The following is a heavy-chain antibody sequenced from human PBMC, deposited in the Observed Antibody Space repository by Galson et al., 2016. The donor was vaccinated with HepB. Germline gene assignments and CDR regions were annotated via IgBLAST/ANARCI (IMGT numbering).Heavy chain of an antibody. CDR1: EFNFRNDW. CDR3: ARAVTGGYDSGLDY. Sequence: SLRLSCAASEFNFRNDWMHWVRQVPGKGLVWVSRINDDGRFTVYLDSVKGRFTISRDSSNNTLYFHLNSLRPEDTAVYYCARAVTGGYDSGLDYWGQGTLVTVSS. CDR2: INDDGRFT. J-gene: IGHJ4*02. V-gene: IGHV3-74*01. D-gene: IGHD5-12*01.